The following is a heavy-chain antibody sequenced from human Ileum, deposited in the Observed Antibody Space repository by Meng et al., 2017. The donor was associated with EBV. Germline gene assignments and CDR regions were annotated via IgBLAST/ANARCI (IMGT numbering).Heavy chain of an antibody. J-gene: IGHJ4*02. CDR2: IYHSGST. Sequence: QGALGERGPALEEHLGTLFLTCAVSGGSISSSTWWSWVRQPPGKGLEWIGEIYHSGSTNYNPSLKSRVTISVDKSKNQFSLKLSSVTAADTAVYYCARDFGPHQLWYWGQGTLVTVSS. CDR1: GGSISSSTW. V-gene: IGHV4-4*03. D-gene: IGHD3-16*01. CDR3: ARDFGPHQLWY.